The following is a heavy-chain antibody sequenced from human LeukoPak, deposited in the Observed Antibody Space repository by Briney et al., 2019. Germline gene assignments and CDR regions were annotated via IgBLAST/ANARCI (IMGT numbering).Heavy chain of an antibody. CDR3: ARGVNCAFDY. J-gene: IGHJ4*02. D-gene: IGHD1-1*01. Sequence: ASVKVSCKASGYTFTGYYTHWVRQAPGQGLEWMGWINPNSGGTNYAQNFQDRVTLTTDTSTSTAYMELRSLRSDDTAVYYCARGVNCAFDYWGQGTLVTVSS. CDR1: GYTFTGYY. V-gene: IGHV1-2*02. CDR2: INPNSGGT.